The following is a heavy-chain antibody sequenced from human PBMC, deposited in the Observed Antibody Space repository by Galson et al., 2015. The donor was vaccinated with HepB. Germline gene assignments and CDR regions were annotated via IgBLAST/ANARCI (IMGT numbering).Heavy chain of an antibody. CDR3: ARGRGIAVAARSLAY. CDR1: GYTFTSYD. D-gene: IGHD6-19*01. CDR2: MNPNSGNT. J-gene: IGHJ4*02. V-gene: IGHV1-8*01. Sequence: SVKVSCKASGYTFTSYDINWVRRATGQGLEWMGWMNPNSGNTGYAQKFQGRVTMTRNTSISTAYMELSSLRSEDTAVYYCARGRGIAVAARSLAYWGQGTLVTVSS.